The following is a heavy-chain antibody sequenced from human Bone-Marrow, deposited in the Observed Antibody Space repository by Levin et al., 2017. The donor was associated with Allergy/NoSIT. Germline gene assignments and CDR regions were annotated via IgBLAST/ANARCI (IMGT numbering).Heavy chain of an antibody. CDR1: GFTFSDYY. CDR2: ISSSGSTI. J-gene: IGHJ4*02. D-gene: IGHD1-1*01. CDR3: AREDWNVQFDY. V-gene: IGHV3-11*01. Sequence: GESLKISCAASGFTFSDYYMSWIRQAPGKGLEWVSYISSSGSTIYYADSVKGRFTISRDNAKNSLYLQMNSLRAEDTAVYYCAREDWNVQFDYWGQGTLVTVSS.